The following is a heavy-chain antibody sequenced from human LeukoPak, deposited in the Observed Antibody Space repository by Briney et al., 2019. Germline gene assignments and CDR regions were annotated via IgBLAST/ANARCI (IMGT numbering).Heavy chain of an antibody. Sequence: GASVQVSCKASGYSFTDYYIHWVRQAPGQGLEWMGWINPNSGGTNSAQKFQGRVSMTRDTSISTAYMELSRLRSDDTAVYYCARPTMVRGVENLDYWGQGTLVTVSS. V-gene: IGHV1-2*02. CDR1: GYSFTDYY. D-gene: IGHD3-10*01. J-gene: IGHJ4*02. CDR3: ARPTMVRGVENLDY. CDR2: INPNSGGT.